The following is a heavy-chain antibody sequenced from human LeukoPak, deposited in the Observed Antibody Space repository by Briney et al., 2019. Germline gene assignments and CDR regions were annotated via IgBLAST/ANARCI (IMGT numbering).Heavy chain of an antibody. D-gene: IGHD6-19*01. Sequence: GASVKVSCKASGGTFSSYAISWVRQAPGQGLEWMGGIIPIFGTANYAQKFQGRVTMTTDTSTSTAYMELRSLRSDDTAVYYCARGTAVASYWYFDLWGRGTLVTVSS. CDR1: GGTFSSYA. CDR3: ARGTAVASYWYFDL. CDR2: IIPIFGTA. J-gene: IGHJ2*01. V-gene: IGHV1-69*05.